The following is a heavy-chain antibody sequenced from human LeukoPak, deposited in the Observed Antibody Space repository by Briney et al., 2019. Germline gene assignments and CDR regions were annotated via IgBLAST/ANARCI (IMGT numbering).Heavy chain of an antibody. CDR2: ISYDGSNK. Sequence: GGSLRLSCAASGFTFSSYGMHWVRQAPGKGLEWVAVISYDGSNKYYADSVTGRFTISRDNSKNTLYLQMNSLRAEDTAVYYCAKDHYRVATSINPLDYWGQGTLVTVSS. CDR1: GFTFSSYG. CDR3: AKDHYRVATSINPLDY. V-gene: IGHV3-30*18. D-gene: IGHD5-12*01. J-gene: IGHJ4*02.